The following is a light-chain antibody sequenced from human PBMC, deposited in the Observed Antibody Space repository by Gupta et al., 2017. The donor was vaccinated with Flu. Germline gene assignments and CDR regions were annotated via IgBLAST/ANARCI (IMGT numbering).Light chain of an antibody. CDR1: QSVADNY. J-gene: IGKJ2*01. CDR2: GAS. V-gene: IGKV3-20*01. CDR3: QHYGNPLSM. Sequence: ESLLTQFPGTLSLSPGDRATLSCRASQSVADNYLAWYQQRPGQPPRLLIYGASMRATGTPERFSGSGSGTEFTLIITRVEPEDFAVYYCQHYGNPLSMFGQWTKLEIK.